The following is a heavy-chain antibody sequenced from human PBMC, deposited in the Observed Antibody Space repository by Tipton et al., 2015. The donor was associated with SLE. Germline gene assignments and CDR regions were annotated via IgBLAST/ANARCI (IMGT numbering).Heavy chain of an antibody. D-gene: IGHD1-26*01. Sequence: QLVQSGPEVKKPGASVKVSCKASGYTFTGYYMHWVRQAPGQGLEWMGWISAYNGNTNYAQKLQGRVTMTTDTSTSTAYMELRSRRSDDTAVYYCAAEWDPPGAFDIWGQGTMVTVSS. CDR1: GYTFTGYY. CDR2: ISAYNGNT. V-gene: IGHV1-18*04. J-gene: IGHJ3*02. CDR3: AAEWDPPGAFDI.